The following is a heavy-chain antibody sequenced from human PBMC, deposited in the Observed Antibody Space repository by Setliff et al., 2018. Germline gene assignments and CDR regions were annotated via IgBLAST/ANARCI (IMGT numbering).Heavy chain of an antibody. Sequence: SETLSLTCAVYGGSFSGYYWSWIRQPPGKGLEWIGYVYYSGSTNYNPFLKSRVTISVDTSKNQFSLKLSSVTTADTAVYYCARSICSGSYCSYDAYDIWGQGTMVTVSS. CDR3: ARSICSGSYCSYDAYDI. D-gene: IGHD2-15*01. CDR2: VYYSGST. V-gene: IGHV4-59*01. J-gene: IGHJ3*02. CDR1: GGSFSGYY.